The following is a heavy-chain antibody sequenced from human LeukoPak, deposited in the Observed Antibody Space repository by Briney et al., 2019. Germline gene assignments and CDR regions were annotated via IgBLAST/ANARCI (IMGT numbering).Heavy chain of an antibody. J-gene: IGHJ6*03. V-gene: IGHV3-74*01. D-gene: IGHD3-10*01. Sequence: PGGSLRLSCAASGFTFSNSWMHSVRHAPGKGLVSVSRINSDGISTVYADSVKGRFTISRDNAKNTLYLQMNSLRAEDTAVYFCARDARISMVRGILQYRYDYFYMDVWGKGTTVIVSS. CDR1: GFTFSNSW. CDR3: ARDARISMVRGILQYRYDYFYMDV. CDR2: INSDGIST.